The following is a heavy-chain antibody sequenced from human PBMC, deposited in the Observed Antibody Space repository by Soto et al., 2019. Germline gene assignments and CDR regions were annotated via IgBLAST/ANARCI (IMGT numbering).Heavy chain of an antibody. CDR3: VRQGIDYLHGLVDV. J-gene: IGHJ6*02. V-gene: IGHV4-59*08. CDR2: VYYTGDT. CDR1: SGPDSSHN. Sequence: QVELQQSGPGLVKPSGTLSLTCTVSSGPDSSHNWGWIRQPPGRGLEWIGYVYYTGDTSYNPSLKSRATISAATSTKIISVTLSSVTAADTAVYYCVRQGIDYLHGLVDVWGQGTTVSVSS. D-gene: IGHD1-26*01.